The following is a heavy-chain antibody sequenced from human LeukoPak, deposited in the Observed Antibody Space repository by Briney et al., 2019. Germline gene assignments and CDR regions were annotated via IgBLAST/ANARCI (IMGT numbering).Heavy chain of an antibody. CDR3: AKEGDRGFVVADYFDY. CDR1: GFTFSSYA. CDR2: ISGSSGAT. D-gene: IGHD2-15*01. V-gene: IGHV3-23*01. Sequence: PGGSLRLSCAASGFTFSSYAMSWVRQAPGKGLEWVSIISGSSGATFYADSVKGRFTISRDNSKNTLYLEMSSLRAEDTAVYYCAKEGDRGFVVADYFDYWGQGTLVTVSS. J-gene: IGHJ4*02.